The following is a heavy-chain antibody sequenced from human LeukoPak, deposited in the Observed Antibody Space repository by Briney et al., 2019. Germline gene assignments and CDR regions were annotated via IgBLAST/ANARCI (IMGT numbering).Heavy chain of an antibody. CDR1: GGSISSYY. Sequence: SETLSLTCTVSGGSISSYYWSWIRQPPGRGLEWIGEINHSGSTNYNPSLKSRVTISVDTSKNQFSLKLSSVTAADTAVYYCASSLAAADIWGQGTMVTVSS. J-gene: IGHJ3*02. V-gene: IGHV4-34*01. CDR2: INHSGST. CDR3: ASSLAAADI. D-gene: IGHD6-13*01.